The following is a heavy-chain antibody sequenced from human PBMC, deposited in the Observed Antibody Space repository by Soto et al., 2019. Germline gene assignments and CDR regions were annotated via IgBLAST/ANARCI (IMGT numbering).Heavy chain of an antibody. CDR1: RFTVRRKY. V-gene: IGHV3-53*01. J-gene: IGHJ5*02. D-gene: IGHD2-15*01. CDR3: ARELPPDL. CDR2: ILSAGLT. Sequence: GGSLGLSCASSRFTVRRKYMNWVRQAPGKGLEWVSIILSAGLTYYADSVRGRFTISRDISKNILFLQMNNLRAEDSAIYYCARELPPDLWGQGTLVTVSS.